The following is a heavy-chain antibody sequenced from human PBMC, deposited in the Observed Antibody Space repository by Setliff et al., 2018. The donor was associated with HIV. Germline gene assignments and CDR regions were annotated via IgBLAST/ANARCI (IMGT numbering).Heavy chain of an antibody. V-gene: IGHV1-69*05. CDR2: ILGTFGTT. D-gene: IGHD1-26*01. J-gene: IGHJ4*02. Sequence: SVKVSCKTSGDAFNSNAISWVRQAPGQGLEWMGGILGTFGTTYYAQKFQGRVTITTDESTRTSYMELSSLRSGDTAVYYCARDRSYYPNYFDYWGQGTLVTVSS. CDR3: ARDRSYYPNYFDY. CDR1: GDAFNSNA.